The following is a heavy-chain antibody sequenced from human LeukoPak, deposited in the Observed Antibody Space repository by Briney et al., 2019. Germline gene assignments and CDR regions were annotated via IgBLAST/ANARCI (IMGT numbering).Heavy chain of an antibody. D-gene: IGHD3-16*01. CDR2: ISGSGGST. Sequence: GGSLRLSCAASGFTFSSYAMSWVRQAPGKGLEWVSAISGSGGSTYYADSVKGRFTISRDNSKNTLYLQMNSLRAEDAAVYYCAKDPYYDYVWGSFLLDPWGQGTLVTVSS. V-gene: IGHV3-23*01. CDR1: GFTFSSYA. J-gene: IGHJ5*02. CDR3: AKDPYYDYVWGSFLLDP.